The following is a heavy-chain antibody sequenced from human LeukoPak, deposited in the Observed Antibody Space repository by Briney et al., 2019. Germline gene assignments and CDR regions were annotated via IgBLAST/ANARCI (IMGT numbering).Heavy chain of an antibody. V-gene: IGHV3-23*01. Sequence: GGSLRLSCVASGLTFNSHSMSWVRQAPGMGLEWVAVVSTNGHVTFYADSVKGRFTISRDNSKNTLFLQMNSLRAEDTAVYYCAKLSLSGRSQSADYWGQGTLVTVSS. J-gene: IGHJ4*02. CDR2: VSTNGHVT. CDR1: GLTFNSHS. D-gene: IGHD3-10*01. CDR3: AKLSLSGRSQSADY.